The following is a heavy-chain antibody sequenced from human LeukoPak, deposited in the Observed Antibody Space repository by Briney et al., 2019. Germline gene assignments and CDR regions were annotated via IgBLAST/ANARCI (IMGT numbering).Heavy chain of an antibody. CDR3: ARVGCPTTSCYRAFDY. V-gene: IGHV1-18*01. CDR1: GYTFTSYD. Sequence: ASVKVSCKASGYTFTSYDINWVRQATGQGLEWMGWISANNGNTNYAQKLQGRVTMTTDTSTSTAYMELRSLRSDDTAVYYCARVGCPTTSCYRAFDYWGQGTLVTVSS. CDR2: ISANNGNT. J-gene: IGHJ4*02. D-gene: IGHD2-2*01.